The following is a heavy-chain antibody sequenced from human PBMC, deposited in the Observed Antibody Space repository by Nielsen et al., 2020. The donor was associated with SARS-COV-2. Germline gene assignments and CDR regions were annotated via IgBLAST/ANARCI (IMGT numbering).Heavy chain of an antibody. V-gene: IGHV4-38-2*02. CDR3: ARGGRSVVVPAAADY. CDR2: IYHSGST. CDR1: GYSISSGYC. D-gene: IGHD2-2*01. Sequence: SETLSLTCTVSGYSISSGYCWGWIRQPPGKGLEWIGSIYHSGSTYYNPSLKSRVTISVDTSKNQFSLKLSSVTAADTAVYYCARGGRSVVVPAAADYWGQGTLVTVSS. J-gene: IGHJ4*02.